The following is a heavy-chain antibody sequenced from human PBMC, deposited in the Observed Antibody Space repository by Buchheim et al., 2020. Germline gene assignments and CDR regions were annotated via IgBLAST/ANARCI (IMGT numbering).Heavy chain of an antibody. V-gene: IGHV4-31*03. CDR1: GGPISSGGYY. D-gene: IGHD2-2*01. J-gene: IGHJ5*02. CDR2: IYYSGNT. CDR3: ARAFGVVVPAADEVWFDP. Sequence: QVQLQESGPGLVKPSQTLSLTCTVSGGPISSGGYYCSWIRQHPGKGLEWIGYIYYSGNTYHNPSLKSRVTTSVETSKNQFSLMMGSVTDADAAVDYCARAFGVVVPAADEVWFDPLGQGTL.